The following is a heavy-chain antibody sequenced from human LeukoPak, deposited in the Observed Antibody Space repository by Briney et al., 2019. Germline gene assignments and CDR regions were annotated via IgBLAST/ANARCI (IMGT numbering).Heavy chain of an antibody. D-gene: IGHD1-26*01. V-gene: IGHV4-34*01. Sequence: PSETLSLTCAVYGGSFSGYYWSWLRQPPGKGLEWIGEINHSGSTNYNPSLKSRVTISVDTSKNQFSLKLSSVTAADTAVYYCARGRYSGSFQHWGQGTLVTVSS. CDR3: ARGRYSGSFQH. CDR1: GGSFSGYY. CDR2: INHSGST. J-gene: IGHJ1*01.